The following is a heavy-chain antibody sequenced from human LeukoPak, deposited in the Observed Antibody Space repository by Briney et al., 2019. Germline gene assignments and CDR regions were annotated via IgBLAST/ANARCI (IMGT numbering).Heavy chain of an antibody. CDR1: GFTFSDYY. V-gene: IGHV3-11*01. CDR3: ARGVAVAGKGDYYYYGMDV. CDR2: ISCSGSTI. J-gene: IGHJ6*02. D-gene: IGHD6-19*01. Sequence: GSLRLSCAASGFTFSDYYMSWIRQAPGKGLEWVSYISCSGSTIYYADSVKGRFTISRDNAKNSLYLQMNSLRAEDTAVYYCARGVAVAGKGDYYYYGMDVWGQGTTVTVSS.